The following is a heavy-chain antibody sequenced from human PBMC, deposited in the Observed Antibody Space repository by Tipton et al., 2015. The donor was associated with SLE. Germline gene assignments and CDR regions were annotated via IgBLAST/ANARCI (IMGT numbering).Heavy chain of an antibody. CDR3: ARDLGRLYFDY. CDR2: IYHSGST. CDR1: GYSISSSNW. V-gene: IGHV4-4*02. D-gene: IGHD3-16*01. Sequence: TLSLTCVVSGYSISSSNWWSWVRQPPGKGLEWIGEIYHSGSTNYNPSLKSRVTISVDTSKNQFSLKLSSVTAADTAVYYCARDLGRLYFDYWGQGTLVTVSS. J-gene: IGHJ4*02.